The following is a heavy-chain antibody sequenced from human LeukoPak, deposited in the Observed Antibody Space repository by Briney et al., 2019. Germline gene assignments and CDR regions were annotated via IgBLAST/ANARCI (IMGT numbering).Heavy chain of an antibody. CDR3: ARGGRGSWDAFDI. CDR1: GGSISSGDYY. V-gene: IGHV4-30-4*01. J-gene: IGHJ3*02. Sequence: SETLSLTCTVSGGSISSGDYYWSWIRQPPGKGLEWIGYIYYSGSTYYNPSLKSRVTISVDTSKNQFSLKLSSVTAADTAVYYCARGGRGSWDAFDIWGQGTMVTVSS. CDR2: IYYSGST. D-gene: IGHD1-26*01.